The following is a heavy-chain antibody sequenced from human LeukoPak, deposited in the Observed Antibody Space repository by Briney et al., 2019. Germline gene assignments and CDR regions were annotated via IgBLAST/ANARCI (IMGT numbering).Heavy chain of an antibody. CDR1: GYTFTSYD. CDR3: ARVKIGGVISRGYYFDY. CDR2: MNPNSGNT. D-gene: IGHD3-16*02. J-gene: IGHJ4*02. V-gene: IGHV1-8*01. Sequence: ASVKVSCKASGYTFTSYDINWVRQATGQGLEWMGWMNPNSGNTGYAQKFQGRVTMTRNTSISTAYMELSSLRSEDTAVYYCARVKIGGVISRGYYFDYWGQGTLVTVSS.